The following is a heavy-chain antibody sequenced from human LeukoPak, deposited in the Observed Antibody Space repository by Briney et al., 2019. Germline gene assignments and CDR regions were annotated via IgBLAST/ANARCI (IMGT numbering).Heavy chain of an antibody. Sequence: GRSLRLSCAASGFTFSSYAMHWVRQAPGKGLEWVTIISYDANNEYYSDSVKGRFTISRDNAKNSLYLQMNSLRAEDTAVYYCAREAATIRYLDYWGQGTLVTVSS. CDR3: AREAATIRYLDY. CDR1: GFTFSSYA. J-gene: IGHJ4*02. CDR2: ISYDANNE. V-gene: IGHV3-30*04. D-gene: IGHD5-24*01.